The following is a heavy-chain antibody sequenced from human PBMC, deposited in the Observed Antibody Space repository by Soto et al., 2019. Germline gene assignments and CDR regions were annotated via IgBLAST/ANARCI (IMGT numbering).Heavy chain of an antibody. D-gene: IGHD3-3*01. Sequence: ASVKVSCKASGYTLTRSGISWVRQAPGQGLEWLGWINPDNGNTNYAQHLQGRVSLTTDTSTSTACMDLRSLRSDDTAVYYCARDQGITTFGVYSMYYYGMDVWGQGTTVTVSS. J-gene: IGHJ6*02. CDR1: GYTLTRSG. CDR2: INPDNGNT. V-gene: IGHV1-18*01. CDR3: ARDQGITTFGVYSMYYYGMDV.